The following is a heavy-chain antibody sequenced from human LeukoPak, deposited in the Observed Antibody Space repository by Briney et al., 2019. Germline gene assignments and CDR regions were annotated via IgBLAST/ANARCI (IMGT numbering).Heavy chain of an antibody. V-gene: IGHV3-48*03. CDR3: ARAIVLGAFDI. J-gene: IGHJ3*02. Sequence: GGSLRLSCAASGFTFSSYEMNWVRQAPGKGLEWVSYISSSGSTIYYADSVKGRFTISRDNAKNSLYLQMNSLRAEDTALYYCARAIVLGAFDIWGQGTMVTVSS. D-gene: IGHD3-16*01. CDR2: ISSSGSTI. CDR1: GFTFSSYE.